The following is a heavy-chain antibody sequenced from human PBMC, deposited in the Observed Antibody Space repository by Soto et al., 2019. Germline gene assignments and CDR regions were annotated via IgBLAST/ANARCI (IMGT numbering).Heavy chain of an antibody. D-gene: IGHD3-10*01. CDR2: LNASGST. Sequence: QVQLQQWGAGLLKPSETLSLTCAVYGGSFRGYYCSWIRQPPGKGLEWIGELNASGSTNYNASLKSRVSISVDTSKNPFSLKLSSVTAADTAVYYCARGRGGVQHWGQGTLVTVSS. V-gene: IGHV4-34*01. J-gene: IGHJ1*01. CDR3: ARGRGGVQH. CDR1: GGSFRGYY.